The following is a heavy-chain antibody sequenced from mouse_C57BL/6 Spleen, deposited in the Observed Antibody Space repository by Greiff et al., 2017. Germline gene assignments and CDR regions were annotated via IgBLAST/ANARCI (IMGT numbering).Heavy chain of an antibody. Sequence: VQLQQPGAELVMPGASVKLSCKASGYTFTSYWMHWVKQRPGQGLEWIGEIDPSDSYTNYNQKFKGKSTLTVDKSSSTAYMQLSSLTSEDSAVYYCEGAGLQGYFDYWGQGTTLTVSS. J-gene: IGHJ2*01. CDR2: IDPSDSYT. D-gene: IGHD2-2*01. CDR3: EGAGLQGYFDY. V-gene: IGHV1-69*01. CDR1: GYTFTSYW.